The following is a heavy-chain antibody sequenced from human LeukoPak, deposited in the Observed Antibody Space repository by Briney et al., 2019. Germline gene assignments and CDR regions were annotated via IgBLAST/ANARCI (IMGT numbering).Heavy chain of an antibody. V-gene: IGHV1-2*06. J-gene: IGHJ4*02. CDR1: GYTVTGYY. CDR3: ARDYYDSSGYYYDGDY. CDR2: INPNSGGT. D-gene: IGHD3-22*01. Sequence: GASVKVSCKASGYTVTGYYMHWVRQAPGQGLEWMGRINPNSGGTNYAQKFQGRVTMTRDTSISTAYMELSRLRSDDTAVYYCARDYYDSSGYYYDGDYWGQGTLVTVSS.